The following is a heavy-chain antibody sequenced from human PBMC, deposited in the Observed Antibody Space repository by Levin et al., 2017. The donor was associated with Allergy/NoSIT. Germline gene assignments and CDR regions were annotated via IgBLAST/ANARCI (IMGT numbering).Heavy chain of an antibody. Sequence: ASVKVSCKASGYTFTSYYMHWVRQAPGQGLEWMGIINPSGGSTSYAQKFQGRVTMTRDTSTSTVYMELSSLRSEDTAVYYCARDYFRRGPPGGYYGMDVWGQGTTVTVSS. V-gene: IGHV1-46*01. CDR3: ARDYFRRGPPGGYYGMDV. D-gene: IGHD2/OR15-2a*01. J-gene: IGHJ6*02. CDR1: GYTFTSYY. CDR2: INPSGGST.